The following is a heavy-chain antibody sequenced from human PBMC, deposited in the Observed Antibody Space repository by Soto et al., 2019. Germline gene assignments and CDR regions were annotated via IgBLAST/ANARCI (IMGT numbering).Heavy chain of an antibody. CDR2: ISYSGST. Sequence: LSLTCSVSGASITTYYWSWIRQPPGKGLEWIGSISYSGSTKYIPSLESRVMISLDTSKNQFSLRLTSVTAADTALYYCARDWDSSGLFDPWGQGALVTVSS. CDR1: GASITTYY. D-gene: IGHD3-10*01. J-gene: IGHJ5*02. CDR3: ARDWDSSGLFDP. V-gene: IGHV4-59*01.